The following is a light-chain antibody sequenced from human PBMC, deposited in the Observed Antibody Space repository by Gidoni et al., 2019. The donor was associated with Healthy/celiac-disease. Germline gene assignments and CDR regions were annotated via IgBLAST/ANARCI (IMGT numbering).Light chain of an antibody. CDR1: SGSIATTY. V-gene: IGLV6-57*02. CDR3: QSYDSSNPVV. Sequence: NFMLTQPHSVSESPGKTVTISCPGSSGSIATTYVQWYQQRPGSAPTTVIYEDNQRPSGVPDRFSGSIDSSSNSASLTISGLKTEDEADYYCQSYDSSNPVVFGGGTKLTVL. CDR2: EDN. J-gene: IGLJ2*01.